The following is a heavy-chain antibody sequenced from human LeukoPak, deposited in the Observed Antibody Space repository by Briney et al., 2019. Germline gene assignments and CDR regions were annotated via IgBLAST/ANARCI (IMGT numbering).Heavy chain of an antibody. D-gene: IGHD1-26*01. CDR2: INPSGGST. J-gene: IGHJ4*02. CDR1: GGTFSSYA. CDR3: ARDDRPTDDAIVGATLFDY. Sequence: ASVKVSCKASGGTFSSYAISWVRQAPGQGLEWMGIINPSGGSTSYAQKFQGRVTMTRDTSTSTVYMELSSLRSEDTAVYYCARDDRPTDDAIVGATLFDYWGQGTLVTVSS. V-gene: IGHV1-46*01.